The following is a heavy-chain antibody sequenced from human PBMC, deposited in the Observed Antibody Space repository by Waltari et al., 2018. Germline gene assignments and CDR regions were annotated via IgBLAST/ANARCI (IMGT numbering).Heavy chain of an antibody. Sequence: VQLVDSGGGLVKPGGSLSLSCAASGFTFSRSWMSWVRQAPGKGLEWMGRIKSKTDGEITDYAAPVKGRFTISRDDSKNTLYLEMNSLKTEDTAVYYCTTGGVKGPHDAFDIWGQGTMVTVSS. CDR3: TTGGVKGPHDAFDI. CDR2: IKSKTDGEIT. V-gene: IGHV3-15*01. CDR1: GFTFSRSW. D-gene: IGHD2-8*01. J-gene: IGHJ3*02.